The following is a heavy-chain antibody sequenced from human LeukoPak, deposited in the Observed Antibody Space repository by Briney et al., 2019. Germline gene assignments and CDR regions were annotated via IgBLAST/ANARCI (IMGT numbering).Heavy chain of an antibody. Sequence: GGSLRLSCAPSGFTFSSYWMHWVRQAPGKGLVWVSRISSDGTSTSYADSVKGRFTISRDNAKNTLYLQMNSPRAEDTAVYYCARVHYGDYVDYWGQGTLVTVSS. CDR3: ARVHYGDYVDY. D-gene: IGHD4-17*01. J-gene: IGHJ4*02. CDR1: GFTFSSYW. V-gene: IGHV3-74*01. CDR2: ISSDGTST.